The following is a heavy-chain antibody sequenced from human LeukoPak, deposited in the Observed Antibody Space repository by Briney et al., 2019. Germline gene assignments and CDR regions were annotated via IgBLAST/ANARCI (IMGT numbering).Heavy chain of an antibody. D-gene: IGHD4-23*01. Sequence: AGGSLRLSCAASGFTFSSYSMNWVRQAPGKGLEWVSSISSSSTTIYYADSVKGRFTISRDNANNSLYLQMNSLRDEDTAVYYCARAAYGGTFRNFDYLGQGTLVAVSS. J-gene: IGHJ4*02. CDR3: ARAAYGGTFRNFDY. CDR1: GFTFSSYS. CDR2: ISSSSTTI. V-gene: IGHV3-48*02.